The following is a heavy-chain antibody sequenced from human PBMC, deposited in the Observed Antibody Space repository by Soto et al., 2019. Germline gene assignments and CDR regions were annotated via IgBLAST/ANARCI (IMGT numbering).Heavy chain of an antibody. Sequence: QVQLQESGPGLVRASETLSLTCTVSGGSVSSGHYYWSWSRQPPGKGLEWIGYISYTGSTNYNPSLKSRVTISVDTSKNQFSLKMNSVTAADTAVYYCARSGAGSGWLGGQGTLVTVSS. CDR2: ISYTGST. CDR1: GGSVSSGHYY. V-gene: IGHV4-61*01. D-gene: IGHD6-19*01. J-gene: IGHJ4*02. CDR3: ARSGAGSGWL.